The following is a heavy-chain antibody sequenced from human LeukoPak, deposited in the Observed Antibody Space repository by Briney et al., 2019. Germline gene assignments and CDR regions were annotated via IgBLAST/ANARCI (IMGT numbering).Heavy chain of an antibody. D-gene: IGHD6-19*01. CDR1: GFTVGEYT. J-gene: IGHJ5*02. CDR3: TRDSESSGWYAWFDP. Sequence: GGSLRLSCTACGFTVGEYTMSWVRQAPGKGLEWVGFIRSKAYGGTTEYSASVKGRFTISRDDSKSIAYLQINSLKTEDTAVYYCTRDSESSGWYAWFDPWGQGTLVTVSS. CDR2: IRSKAYGGTT. V-gene: IGHV3-49*04.